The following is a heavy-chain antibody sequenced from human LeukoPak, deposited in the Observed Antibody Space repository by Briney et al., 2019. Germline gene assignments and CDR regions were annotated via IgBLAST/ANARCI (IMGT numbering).Heavy chain of an antibody. J-gene: IGHJ1*01. V-gene: IGHV3-9*01. D-gene: IGHD3-22*01. CDR2: ISWNSGSI. Sequence: GGSLRLSCAASGFTFDDYAMHWVRQAPGKGLEWVSGISWNSGSIGYADSVRGRFTISRDNAKNSLYLQMNSLRAEDTAVYYCATYSSLNRREFQYWGQGTLLTVSS. CDR3: ATYSSLNRREFQY. CDR1: GFTFDDYA.